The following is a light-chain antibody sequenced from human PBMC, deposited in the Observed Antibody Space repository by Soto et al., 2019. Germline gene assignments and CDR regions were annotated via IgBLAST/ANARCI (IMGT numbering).Light chain of an antibody. Sequence: AIQMTQSHSSLSASVGARVTITCRPSQGIRNDLGWYQQKPGKAPKLLIYAASSLQSGVPSRFSGSGSGTDFTLTISSLEPEDSAVYYCQQRNVWPPVTFGQGTRLEIK. CDR2: AAS. J-gene: IGKJ5*01. CDR1: QGIRND. CDR3: QQRNVWPPVT. V-gene: IGKV1-6*01.